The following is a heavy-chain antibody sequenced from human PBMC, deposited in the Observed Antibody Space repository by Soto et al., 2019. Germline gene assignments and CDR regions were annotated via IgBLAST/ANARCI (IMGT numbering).Heavy chain of an antibody. Sequence: QVQLVQSGAEVKKPGASVKVSCKASGYSFTDYHIHWVRQAPGQGLEWLGRINPKSGGTSTAQKFQGWVTMTTATSTSTASMERTRLTSDDTAISYCARGDSTDCSDGVCSFFYNHDMDVWGQGPTVTVSS. CDR2: INPKSGGT. V-gene: IGHV1-2*04. CDR1: GYSFTDYH. CDR3: ARGDSTDCSDGVCSFFYNHDMDV. J-gene: IGHJ6*02. D-gene: IGHD2-8*01.